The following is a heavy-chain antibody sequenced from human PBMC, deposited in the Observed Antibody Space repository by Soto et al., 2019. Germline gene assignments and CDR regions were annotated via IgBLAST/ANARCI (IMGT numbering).Heavy chain of an antibody. CDR2: IIPIFGTA. CDR1: GGTFSSYA. CDR3: ARNSLNCGGDCLPFDY. D-gene: IGHD2-21*02. V-gene: IGHV1-69*06. J-gene: IGHJ4*02. Sequence: QVQLVQSGAEVKKPGSSVKVSCKASGGTFSSYAISWVRQAPGQGLEWMGGIIPIFGTANYAQKFQGRVTITADKSTSTAYMELSSLRSDDTAVYYCARNSLNCGGDCLPFDYWGQGTLVTVSS.